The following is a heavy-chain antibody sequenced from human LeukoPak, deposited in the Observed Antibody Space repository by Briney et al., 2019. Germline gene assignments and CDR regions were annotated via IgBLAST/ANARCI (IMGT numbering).Heavy chain of an antibody. CDR3: ARVQWELLGPFTIDY. CDR1: GGSFSGYY. CDR2: INHSGST. V-gene: IGHV4-34*01. Sequence: PSETLSLTCAVYGGSFSGYYWSWIRQPPGKGLEWIGEINHSGSTNYNPSLKSRVTISVDTSKNQFFLKLSSVTAADTAVYYCARVQWELLGPFTIDYWGQGTLVTVSS. J-gene: IGHJ4*02. D-gene: IGHD1-26*01.